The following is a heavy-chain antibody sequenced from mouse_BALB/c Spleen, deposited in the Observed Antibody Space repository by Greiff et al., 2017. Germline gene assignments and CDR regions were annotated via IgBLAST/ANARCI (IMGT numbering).Heavy chain of an antibody. CDR1: GFTFSDYG. CDR3: ARFYYCNPAWFAY. CDR2: ISNLAYSI. J-gene: IGHJ3*01. D-gene: IGHD2-1*01. Sequence: EVQRVESGGGLVQPGGSRKLSCAASGFTFSDYGMAWVRQAPGKGPEWVAFISNLAYSIYYADTVTGRFTISRENAKNTLYLEMSSLRSEDTAMYYCARFYYCNPAWFAYWGQGTLVTVSA. V-gene: IGHV5-15*02.